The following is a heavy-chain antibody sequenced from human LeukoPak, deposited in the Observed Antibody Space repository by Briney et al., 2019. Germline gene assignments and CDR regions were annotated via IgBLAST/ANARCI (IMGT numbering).Heavy chain of an antibody. CDR3: AKTIVRYYDSSGLDY. CDR1: GLTFSDYS. CDR2: ISSSSGTI. V-gene: IGHV3-48*01. J-gene: IGHJ4*02. Sequence: GGSLRLSCAASGLTFSDYSMNWVRQAPGKGLEWVSHISSSSGTIYYADSVKGRFTISRDNSKNTLYLQMNSLRAEDTAVYYCAKTIVRYYDSSGLDYWGQGTLVTVSS. D-gene: IGHD3-22*01.